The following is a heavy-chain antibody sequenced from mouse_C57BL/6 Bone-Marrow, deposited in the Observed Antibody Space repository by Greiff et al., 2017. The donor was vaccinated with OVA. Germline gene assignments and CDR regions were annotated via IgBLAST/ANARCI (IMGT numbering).Heavy chain of an antibody. J-gene: IGHJ4*01. CDR1: GYTFTSYW. CDR2: IDPSDSYT. V-gene: IGHV1-50*01. Sequence: QVQLQQPGAELVKPGASVKLSCKASGYTFTSYWMQWVKQRPGQGLEWIGEIDPSDSYTNYNQKFKGKATLTVDTSSSTAYMQLSSLTSEDSAVYYCARKRDYYYYYAMDYWGRGTSVTVSS. CDR3: ARKRDYYYYYAMDY. D-gene: IGHD1-1*01.